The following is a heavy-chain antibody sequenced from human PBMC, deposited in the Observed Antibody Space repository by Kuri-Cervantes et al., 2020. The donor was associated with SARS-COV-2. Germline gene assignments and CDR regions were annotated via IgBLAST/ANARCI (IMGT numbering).Heavy chain of an antibody. CDR2: VNHRGST. CDR3: ARGKWLVGDYYYYMDV. V-gene: IGHV4-34*01. J-gene: IGHJ6*03. D-gene: IGHD6-19*01. CDR1: GESFSGYY. Sequence: SETLSLTCAFYGESFSGYYWNWIRQSPGKGLEWIGEVNHRGSTNYNPSLKSRVTISVDTSSKQFSLKLRSVTAADTAIYYCARGKWLVGDYYYYMDVWGKGTTVTVSS.